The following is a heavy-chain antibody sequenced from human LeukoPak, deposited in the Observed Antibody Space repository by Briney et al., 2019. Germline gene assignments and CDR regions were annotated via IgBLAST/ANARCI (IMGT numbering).Heavy chain of an antibody. D-gene: IGHD6-19*01. CDR2: IIPIFGIA. Sequence: SVKVSCKASGGTFSSYAISWVRQAPGQGLEWMGGIIPIFGIANYAQKFQGRVTITADEPTSTAYMELSSLRSEDTAVYYCARRNDSSGIDYFDYWGQGTLVTVSS. J-gene: IGHJ4*02. CDR1: GGTFSSYA. V-gene: IGHV1-69*01. CDR3: ARRNDSSGIDYFDY.